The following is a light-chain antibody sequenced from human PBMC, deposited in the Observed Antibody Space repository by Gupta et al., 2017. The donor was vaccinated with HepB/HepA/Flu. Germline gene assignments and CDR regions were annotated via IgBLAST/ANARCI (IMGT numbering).Light chain of an antibody. Sequence: QSVLTQPPSASGTPGPWVTISCSGSSSNIGSNYVYWYQQLPGTAPKLLIYRNNQRHSGVPDRFSGSKSGTSASLAISGLRSEDEADYYCAAWDDSLSGLFGGGTKLTVL. V-gene: IGLV1-47*01. CDR1: SSNIGSNY. CDR3: AAWDDSLSGL. J-gene: IGLJ2*01. CDR2: RNN.